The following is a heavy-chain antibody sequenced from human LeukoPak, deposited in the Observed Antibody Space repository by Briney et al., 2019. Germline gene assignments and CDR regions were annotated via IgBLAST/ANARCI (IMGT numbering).Heavy chain of an antibody. CDR1: GGTFSSYA. J-gene: IGHJ4*02. CDR3: ARDLDCSGGSCYSPNFDY. Sequence: GASVKVSCKASGGTFSSYAISWVRQAPGQGLEWMGWISAYNGNTNYARKLQGRVTMTTDTSTSTAYMELRSLRSDDTAVYYCARDLDCSGGSCYSPNFDYWGQGTLVTVSS. V-gene: IGHV1-18*01. CDR2: ISAYNGNT. D-gene: IGHD2-15*01.